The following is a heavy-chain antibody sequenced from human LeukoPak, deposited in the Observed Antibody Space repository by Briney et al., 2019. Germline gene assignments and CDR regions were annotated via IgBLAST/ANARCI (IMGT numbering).Heavy chain of an antibody. CDR1: GGSFSGYY. Sequence: SETLSLTCAVYGGSFSGYYWSWIRQPPGKGLEWIGEINHSGSTNYNPSIKSRVTISVDTSKNQFSLKLSSVTAADTAVYYCARAPMVRGPFDYWGQGTLVTVSS. J-gene: IGHJ4*02. CDR3: ARAPMVRGPFDY. CDR2: INHSGST. D-gene: IGHD3-10*01. V-gene: IGHV4-34*01.